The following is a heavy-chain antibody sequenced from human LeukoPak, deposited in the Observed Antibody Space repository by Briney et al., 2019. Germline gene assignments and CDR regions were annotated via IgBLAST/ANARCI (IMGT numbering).Heavy chain of an antibody. CDR2: IHHTGST. V-gene: IGHV4-39*01. D-gene: IGHD2-2*02. J-gene: IGHJ5*01. CDR3: ARHALITAISTYNWFDS. CDR1: GASVSSITYY. Sequence: SETLSLTCSVSGASVSSITYYGGRIRLPPGKGLEWIGSIHHTGSTYYNPSLKSRVAISVDTSKNQFSLKLDSVTAADTAVYYCARHALITAISTYNWFDSWGQGTLVTVSS.